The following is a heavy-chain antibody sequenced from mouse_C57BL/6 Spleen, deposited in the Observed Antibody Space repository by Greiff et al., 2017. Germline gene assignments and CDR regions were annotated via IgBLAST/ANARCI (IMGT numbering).Heavy chain of an antibody. V-gene: IGHV5-16*01. D-gene: IGHD1-1*01. CDR2: INYDGSST. CDR1: GFTFSDYY. CDR3: ARGPPYYGSSSWFAD. J-gene: IGHJ3*01. Sequence: EVNLVESEGGLVQPGSSLKLSCTASGFTFSDYYMAWVRQVPEKGLEWVANINYDGSSTYYLDSLQSRFIISRDNAKNILYLQMSSLKSEDTATYYCARGPPYYGSSSWFADWGQGTLVTVSA.